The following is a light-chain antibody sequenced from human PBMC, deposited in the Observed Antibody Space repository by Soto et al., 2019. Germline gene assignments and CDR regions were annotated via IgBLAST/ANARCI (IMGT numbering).Light chain of an antibody. V-gene: IGKV3D-15*01. CDR2: GAS. CDR1: QSVSSN. Sequence: EIVLTQSPGTLSLSPGERATLSCRASQSVSSNYLAWYQQKPGQAPRLLIYGASTRATGIPDRFSGSGSGTEFTLTISSLQSEDFAIYYCQQHNDWPLTFGGGTKVDIK. CDR3: QQHNDWPLT. J-gene: IGKJ4*01.